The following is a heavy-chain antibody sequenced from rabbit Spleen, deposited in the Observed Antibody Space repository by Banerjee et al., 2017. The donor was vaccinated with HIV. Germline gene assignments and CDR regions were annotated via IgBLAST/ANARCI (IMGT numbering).Heavy chain of an antibody. CDR3: ARVDTGGTGYGYDL. J-gene: IGHJ3*01. CDR2: IYTGSGST. V-gene: IGHV1S47*01. Sequence: QEQLVESGGGLVQPEGSLTLSCKASGFDFSSYYMSWVRQAPGKGLEWIGCIYTGSGSTYYASWAKGRFTITRSTSLNTVTLQLNSLTAADTATYFCARVDTGGTGYGYDLWGQGTLVTVS. CDR1: GFDFSSYY. D-gene: IGHD6-1*01.